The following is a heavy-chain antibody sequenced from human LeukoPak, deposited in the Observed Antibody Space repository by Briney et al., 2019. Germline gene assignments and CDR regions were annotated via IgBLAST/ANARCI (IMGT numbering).Heavy chain of an antibody. CDR3: AREANPGEYSSSMGG. V-gene: IGHV1-2*02. D-gene: IGHD6-6*01. Sequence: GASVKVSCKASGYTFTGYYMHWVRQAPGQGLEWMGWINPNSGGTNYAQKFQGRVTMTRDTSISTAYMELSRLRSDDTAVYCCAREANPGEYSSSMGGWGQGTLVTVSS. CDR1: GYTFTGYY. CDR2: INPNSGGT. J-gene: IGHJ4*02.